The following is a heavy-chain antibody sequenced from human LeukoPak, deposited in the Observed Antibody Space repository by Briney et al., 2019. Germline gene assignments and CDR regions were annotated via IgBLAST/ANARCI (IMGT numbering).Heavy chain of an antibody. D-gene: IGHD3-10*01. CDR3: ARETYYYGSGSWYNWFDP. CDR2: IKQDGSEK. Sequence: PGGSLRLSCAASGFTFSSYWMSWVRQAPGKGLEWVANIKQDGSEKYYVDSVKGRFTISRDNAKSSLYLQMNSLRAEDTAVYYCARETYYYGSGSWYNWFDPWGQGTLVTVSS. CDR1: GFTFSSYW. V-gene: IGHV3-7*03. J-gene: IGHJ5*02.